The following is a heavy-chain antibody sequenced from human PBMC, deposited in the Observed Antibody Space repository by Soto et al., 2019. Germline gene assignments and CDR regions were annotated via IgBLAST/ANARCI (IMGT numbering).Heavy chain of an antibody. V-gene: IGHV1-18*01. CDR3: ARDLGSSSSVPGNWFDP. J-gene: IGHJ5*02. CDR2: ISAYNGNT. Sequence: ASVKVSCKSSGYTFTSYGISWVRHAPGQRLEWMGWISAYNGNTNYAQKLQGRVTMSTDTSTSTAHMVMRSLISDDSAVYYCARDLGSSSSVPGNWFDPWGQGTLVTVSS. CDR1: GYTFTSYG. D-gene: IGHD6-6*01.